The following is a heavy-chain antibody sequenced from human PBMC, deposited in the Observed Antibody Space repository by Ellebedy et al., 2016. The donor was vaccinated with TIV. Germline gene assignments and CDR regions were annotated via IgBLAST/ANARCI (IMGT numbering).Heavy chain of an antibody. J-gene: IGHJ4*02. CDR3: VRGLYSSNLIDY. CDR2: IWYDGRNR. CDR1: GFTFSSYG. D-gene: IGHD6-13*01. Sequence: PGGSLRLSCAASGFTFSSYGMHWVRQAPGKGLEWVAVIWYDGRNRYYADSVKGRFTISRDNSKNTLYLQMDSLRAEDTAVYYCVRGLYSSNLIDYWGQGTLVTVSS. V-gene: IGHV3-33*01.